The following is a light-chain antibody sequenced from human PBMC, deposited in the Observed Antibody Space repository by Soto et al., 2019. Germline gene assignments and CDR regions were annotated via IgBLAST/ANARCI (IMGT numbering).Light chain of an antibody. CDR1: QTISFY. V-gene: IGKV1-39*01. CDR2: AAS. Sequence: DIQMTQSPSSLSASVGDRVTITCRASQTISFYLNWYQQKPGKAPKLLIYAASNLQSGVPSRFSASGSGTEFTLTLISLQPEDFATYYCQQAYSTPWTFGQGTKVEIK. CDR3: QQAYSTPWT. J-gene: IGKJ1*01.